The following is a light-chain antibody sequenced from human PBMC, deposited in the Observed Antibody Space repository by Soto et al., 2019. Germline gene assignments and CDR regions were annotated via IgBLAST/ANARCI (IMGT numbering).Light chain of an antibody. CDR3: QHRSARPPRFT. CDR2: DTS. J-gene: IGKJ2*01. V-gene: IGKV3-11*01. CDR1: QSVDFH. Sequence: EIVLTQSPATLSLSPGERATLSCRASQSVDFHLAWYQQKLGQAPRLLIFDTSDRAAGIPARFSGSGSGKDFTLTISRLGPDDFAVYYCQHRSARPPRFTFGQGTNLHIK.